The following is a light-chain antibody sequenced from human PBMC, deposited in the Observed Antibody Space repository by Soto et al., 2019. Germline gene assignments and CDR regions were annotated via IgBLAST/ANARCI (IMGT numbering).Light chain of an antibody. V-gene: IGLV3-21*04. Sequence: SYELTQPPSVSVAPGKTARITCGGNNIGGQSVHWYHQKPGQAPVVVIYYDSDLPSGIPERLSGSNTGNTATLTISRVEDGDEADDYCQVWDSSSDHYVVGSGTKLSV. CDR1: NIGGQS. CDR3: QVWDSSSDHYV. CDR2: YDS. J-gene: IGLJ1*01.